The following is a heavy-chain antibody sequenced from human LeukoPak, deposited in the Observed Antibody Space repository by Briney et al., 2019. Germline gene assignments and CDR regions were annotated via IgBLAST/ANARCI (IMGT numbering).Heavy chain of an antibody. D-gene: IGHD4-23*01. CDR1: GFTFSSYE. J-gene: IGHJ4*02. V-gene: IGHV3-23*01. Sequence: PGGSLRLSCAASGFTFSSYEMNWVRQAPGRGLEWVSIISGSGGSTSYADSVKGRFTISRDNSNNTLYLQMSSLRAEDTALYYCAKTVRTRWGFDYWGQGTLVTVSS. CDR3: AKTVRTRWGFDY. CDR2: ISGSGGST.